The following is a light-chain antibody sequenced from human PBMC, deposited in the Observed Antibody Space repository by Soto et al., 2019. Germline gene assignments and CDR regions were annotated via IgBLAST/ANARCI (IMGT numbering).Light chain of an antibody. CDR3: CSLTTSHTYV. Sequence: QSALTQPASVSGSPGQTITISCTGTSSDIGHYDYVSWYQQHPGKAPKLMIYHVTYRPSGVSNRYSGSKSGNSASLTISGLQADDEADYYCCSLTTSHTYVFGSGTKVTVL. CDR1: SSDIGHYDY. CDR2: HVT. J-gene: IGLJ1*01. V-gene: IGLV2-14*03.